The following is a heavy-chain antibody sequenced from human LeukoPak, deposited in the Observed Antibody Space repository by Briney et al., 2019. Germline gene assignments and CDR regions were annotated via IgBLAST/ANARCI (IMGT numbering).Heavy chain of an antibody. D-gene: IGHD2-2*01. J-gene: IGHJ4*02. Sequence: GGSLRLSCAASGFTLSSYWMSWVRQAPGKGLEWVANIKQDGSEKYYVDSVKGRFTISRDNAKNSLYLQMNSLRAEDTAVYYCARDKIGYCSSTSCYYFDYWGQGTLVTVSS. CDR1: GFTLSSYW. CDR2: IKQDGSEK. CDR3: ARDKIGYCSSTSCYYFDY. V-gene: IGHV3-7*01.